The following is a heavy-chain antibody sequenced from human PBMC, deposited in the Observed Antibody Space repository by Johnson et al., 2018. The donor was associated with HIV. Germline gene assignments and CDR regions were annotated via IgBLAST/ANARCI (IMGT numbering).Heavy chain of an antibody. D-gene: IGHD6-13*01. CDR2: IRYDGTNK. V-gene: IGHV3-30*02. J-gene: IGHJ3*02. Sequence: QVQLVESGGGVVQPGRSLRLSCAASGFTFSSYGMHWVRQAPGKGLEWVAFIRYDGTNKHFADSVKGRFTISRDNSKNTLYLQMNSLRAEDTAVYYCVRPAAAGRDDAFDIWGQGTMVTVSS. CDR3: VRPAAAGRDDAFDI. CDR1: GFTFSSYG.